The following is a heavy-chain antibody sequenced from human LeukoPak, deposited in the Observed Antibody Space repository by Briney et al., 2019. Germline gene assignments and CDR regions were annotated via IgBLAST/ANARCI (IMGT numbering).Heavy chain of an antibody. CDR2: ITSDGRST. CDR1: GFTFSTYW. J-gene: IGHJ3*02. D-gene: IGHD3-22*01. V-gene: IGHV3-74*01. Sequence: PGGSLRLSCAASGFTFSTYWVHWVRQAPGKGLAGVSRITSDGRSTSYADSVKGRFTISRDNTKNTLYLQMKSLRAEDTAVYYCARAVRTYDSSGDYLDAFDIWGQGTMVTVSS. CDR3: ARAVRTYDSSGDYLDAFDI.